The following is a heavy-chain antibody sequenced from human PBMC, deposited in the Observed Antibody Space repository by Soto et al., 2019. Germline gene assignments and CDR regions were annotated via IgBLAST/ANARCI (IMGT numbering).Heavy chain of an antibody. J-gene: IGHJ4*02. V-gene: IGHV1-18*01. CDR2: ISAYNGNT. CDR1: GYTFTSYG. CDR3: ARDSPWYLGELSLSPGYFDY. Sequence: ASVKVSCKASGYTFTSYGISWVRQAPGQGLECMGWISAYNGNTNYAQKLQGRVTMTTDTSTSTAYMELRSLRSDDTAVYYCARDSPWYLGELSLSPGYFDYWGQGTLDTVSS. D-gene: IGHD3-16*02.